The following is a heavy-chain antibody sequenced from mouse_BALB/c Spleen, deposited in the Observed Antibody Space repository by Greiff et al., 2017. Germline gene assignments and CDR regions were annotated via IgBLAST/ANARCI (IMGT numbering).Heavy chain of an antibody. V-gene: IGHV5-4*02. CDR3: ARFYYDQMSYAMDY. Sequence: EVKLVESGGGLVKPGGSLKLSCAASGFTFSDYYMYWVRQTPEKRLEWVATISDGGSYTYYPDSVKGRFTISRDNAKNTLYLQMSSLKSEDTAMYYCARFYYDQMSYAMDYWGQGTSVTVSS. J-gene: IGHJ4*01. CDR2: ISDGGSYT. CDR1: GFTFSDYY. D-gene: IGHD1-1*01.